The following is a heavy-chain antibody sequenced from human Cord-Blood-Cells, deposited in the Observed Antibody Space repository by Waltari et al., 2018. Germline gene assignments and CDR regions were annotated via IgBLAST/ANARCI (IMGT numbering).Heavy chain of an antibody. D-gene: IGHD7-27*01. CDR1: GDSVSSNSAA. V-gene: IGHV6-1*01. CDR3: ARGMLTGGPSPLDY. CDR2: TYYKSKCYN. J-gene: IGHJ4*02. Sequence: QVQLQQSGPGLVKPSQTLSLTCAISGDSVSSNSAAWNWIRQSPSRGLEWLGRTYYKSKCYNDYAVSVKSRITINPDTSKNQVSLQLNSVTPEDTAVYYCARGMLTGGPSPLDYWGQGTLVTVSS.